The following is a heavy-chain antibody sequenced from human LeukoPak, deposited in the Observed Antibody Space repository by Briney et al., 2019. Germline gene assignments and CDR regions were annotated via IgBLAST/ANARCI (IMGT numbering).Heavy chain of an antibody. CDR1: GESINSFY. D-gene: IGHD1-26*01. Sequence: SETLSLTCTVSGESINSFYWSWIRQPPGKGLEWIGYIYYSGSTNYNPSLKSRVTISVDTSKNQFSLKLSSVTAADTAVYYCAKDREVGATGYYFDYWGQGTLVTVSS. CDR2: IYYSGST. V-gene: IGHV4-59*01. CDR3: AKDREVGATGYYFDY. J-gene: IGHJ4*02.